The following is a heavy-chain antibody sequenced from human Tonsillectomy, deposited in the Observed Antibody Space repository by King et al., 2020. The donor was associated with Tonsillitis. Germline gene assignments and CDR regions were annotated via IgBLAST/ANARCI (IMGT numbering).Heavy chain of an antibody. CDR1: GFIFDDYG. Sequence: VQLVESGGGVVRPGGSLRLSCEASGFIFDDYGMTWVRQAPGKGLEWVASINWNGGGTNYADSMEGRFTISRDNAKNSLYLQINSLTAEDTAFYYCARDRGFGELRSGFDSWGQGTLVIVSS. V-gene: IGHV3-20*04. CDR3: ARDRGFGELRSGFDS. CDR2: INWNGGGT. J-gene: IGHJ5*01. D-gene: IGHD3-10*01.